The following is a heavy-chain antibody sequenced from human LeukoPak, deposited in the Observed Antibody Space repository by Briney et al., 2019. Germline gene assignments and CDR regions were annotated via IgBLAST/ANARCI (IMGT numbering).Heavy chain of an antibody. CDR3: ARDYGQQQLVY. Sequence: GASVNVSCKASGGTFSSYAISWVRQAPGQGLEWMGWIIPIFGTANYAQKFQGRVTITADESTSTAFMELSSLRSEDTAVYYCARDYGQQQLVYWGQGTLVTVSS. J-gene: IGHJ4*02. CDR2: IIPIFGTA. D-gene: IGHD6-13*01. V-gene: IGHV1-69*13. CDR1: GGTFSSYA.